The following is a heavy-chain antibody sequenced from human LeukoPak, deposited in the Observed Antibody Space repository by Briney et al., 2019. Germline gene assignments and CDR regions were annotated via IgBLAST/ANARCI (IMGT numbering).Heavy chain of an antibody. J-gene: IGHJ4*02. CDR1: GFTFSYYA. V-gene: IGHV3-64*04. CDR3: ARKGSGSPLDY. CDR2: ISSNGGST. D-gene: IGHD3-10*01. Sequence: PGGSLRLSCSASGFTFSYYAMHWVRQSAGKGLEFVSGISSNGGSTYYADSLKGRFTISRDNSNNTLYLQMSSLRSDDTAVYYCARKGSGSPLDYWGQGTLVTVSS.